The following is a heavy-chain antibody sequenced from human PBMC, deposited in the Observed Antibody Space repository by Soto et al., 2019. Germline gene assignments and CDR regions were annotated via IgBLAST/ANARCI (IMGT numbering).Heavy chain of an antibody. D-gene: IGHD2-15*01. Sequence: ETLSLTCTVSGGSISSTSYYWNWIRQPPGKGLEWIGFIYYSGGTNYNPSLKSRVTISVDTSKNQFSLKLSSVTAADTAVYYCGRDPGYCSGGIYYSARGWFDPWGQGTLVTSPQ. V-gene: IGHV4-61*01. CDR3: GRDPGYCSGGIYYSARGWFDP. J-gene: IGHJ5*02. CDR1: GGSISSTSYY. CDR2: IYYSGGT.